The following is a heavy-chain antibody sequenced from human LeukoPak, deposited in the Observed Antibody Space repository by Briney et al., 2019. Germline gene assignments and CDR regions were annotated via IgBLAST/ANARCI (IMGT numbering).Heavy chain of an antibody. Sequence: GESLKISCKGSGYSFTNYWIGWVRQMPGKGLEWMGIIYPGDSDTRYSPSFQGQVTISADKSISTAYLQWSSLKASDTAMYYCVGRITMVRGVIRGVDYWGQGTLVTVSS. CDR3: VGRITMVRGVIRGVDY. D-gene: IGHD3-10*01. CDR1: GYSFTNYW. CDR2: IYPGDSDT. J-gene: IGHJ4*02. V-gene: IGHV5-51*01.